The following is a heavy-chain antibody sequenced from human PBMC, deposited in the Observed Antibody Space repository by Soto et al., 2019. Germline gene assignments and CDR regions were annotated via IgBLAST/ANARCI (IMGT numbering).Heavy chain of an antibody. D-gene: IGHD6-19*01. CDR1: GDRVSSNSAA. V-gene: IGHV6-1*01. J-gene: IGHJ3*02. CDR3: ARDLSQWLATGAAFDI. CDR2: TYYRSKWYN. Sequence: SQTLSLTCAISGDRVSSNSAAWNWIRQSPSRGLEWLGRTYYRSKWYNDYAVSVKSRITINPDTSKNQFSLQPNSVTPEDTAVYYCARDLSQWLATGAAFDIWGQGTMVTVSS.